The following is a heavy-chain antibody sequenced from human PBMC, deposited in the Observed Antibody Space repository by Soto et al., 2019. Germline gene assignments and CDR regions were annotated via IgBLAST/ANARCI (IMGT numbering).Heavy chain of an antibody. V-gene: IGHV3-23*01. CDR2: INTGGGST. CDR1: GFTFNNYV. Sequence: GGSLRLSCAASGFTFNNYVMSWARQAPGKGLEWVSTINTGGGSTYYADSVKGRFTVSRDNSRDTLYLQMNSLRAEDSALYYCAKSYCGGLCYWGLLGSWGQGTLVTVSS. J-gene: IGHJ5*02. CDR3: AKSYCGGLCYWGLLGS. D-gene: IGHD2-21*01.